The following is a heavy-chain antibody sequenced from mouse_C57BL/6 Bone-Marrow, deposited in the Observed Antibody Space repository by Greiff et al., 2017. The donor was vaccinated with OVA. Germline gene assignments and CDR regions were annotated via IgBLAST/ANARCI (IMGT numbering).Heavy chain of an antibody. D-gene: IGHD2-1*01. CDR1: GYTFTSYW. J-gene: IGHJ3*01. CDR3: ARDGNGGFAY. CDR2: IDPSDSYT. Sequence: QVQLKQPGAELVRPGTSVKLSCKASGYTFTSYWMHWVKQRPGQGLEWIGVIDPSDSYTNYNQKVKGKATLTVDTSSSTAYMQLSSLTSEDSAVYYCARDGNGGFAYWGQGTLVTVSA. V-gene: IGHV1-59*01.